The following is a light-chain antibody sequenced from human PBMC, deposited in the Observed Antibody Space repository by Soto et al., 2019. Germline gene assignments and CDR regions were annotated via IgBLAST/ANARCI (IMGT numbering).Light chain of an antibody. J-gene: IGKJ1*01. CDR2: WAS. CDR1: QSVLYSSNNKNY. Sequence: DIVMTQSPDSLAVSLGERATINCKSSQSVLYSSNNKNYLAWYQQKPEQPPKLLIYWASTRESGVPDRFSGSGSGTDFTLTISSLQAEDLAVYYCQQYYSPWTFGQGTKVEIK. CDR3: QQYYSPWT. V-gene: IGKV4-1*01.